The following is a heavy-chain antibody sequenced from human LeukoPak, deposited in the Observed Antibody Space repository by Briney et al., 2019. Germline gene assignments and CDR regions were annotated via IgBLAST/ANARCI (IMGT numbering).Heavy chain of an antibody. V-gene: IGHV3-48*04. CDR1: RFTFSAYA. CDR3: ALNSYNYDRSPYYPGSDAFDI. D-gene: IGHD3-22*01. J-gene: IGHJ3*02. CDR2: ISSSGSTI. Sequence: GGSLKLSCEASRFTFSAYAITLVRQAPGKGLEWVSYISSSGSTIYYADSVKGRFTISRDNAKNSLYLQMNSLRAEDTAWYCYALNSYNYDRSPYYPGSDAFDIWGQGTMVTVSS.